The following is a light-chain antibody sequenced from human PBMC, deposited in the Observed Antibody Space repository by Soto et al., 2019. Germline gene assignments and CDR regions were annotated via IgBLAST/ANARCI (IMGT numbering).Light chain of an antibody. Sequence: QSALTQPPSASGSPGQSVTISCTGTSSDVGGYDYVSWYQQHPGKAPKPMIYEVTIRPSGVSDRFSGSKSGNTASLTVSGLQAEDEADYYCSSYTGGNPSYVFGTGTKVTVL. V-gene: IGLV2-8*01. CDR2: EVT. J-gene: IGLJ1*01. CDR1: SSDVGGYDY. CDR3: SSYTGGNPSYV.